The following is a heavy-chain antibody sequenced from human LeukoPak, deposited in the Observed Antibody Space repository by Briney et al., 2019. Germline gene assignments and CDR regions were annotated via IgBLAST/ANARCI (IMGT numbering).Heavy chain of an antibody. CDR2: INDRGDWA. CDR3: ARRETDSSGWHHHDY. D-gene: IGHD6-19*01. Sequence: GGSLRLSCAGSGFTFSTYAMSWVRQAPGTGLEWVSTINDRGDWANYADSVKGRFTISRDNSKNTLYLQLSSLRAEDTALYYCARRETDSSGWHHHDYWGQGTLVTVSS. V-gene: IGHV3-23*01. CDR1: GFTFSTYA. J-gene: IGHJ4*02.